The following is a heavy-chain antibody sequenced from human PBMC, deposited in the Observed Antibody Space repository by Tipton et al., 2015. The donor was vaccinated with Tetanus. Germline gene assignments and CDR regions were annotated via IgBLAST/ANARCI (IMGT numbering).Heavy chain of an antibody. D-gene: IGHD4-17*01. Sequence: SLRLSCAASGFTFNNYAMHWVRQAPGKGLEWVAVISYDGSNKYDAESVKGRLTISRDNSNNTLYVQMDSLRAEDTAVYYCARGPYHYGDYYSDYWGRGTLVTVSS. CDR2: ISYDGSNK. V-gene: IGHV3-30-3*01. J-gene: IGHJ4*02. CDR3: ARGPYHYGDYYSDY. CDR1: GFTFNNYA.